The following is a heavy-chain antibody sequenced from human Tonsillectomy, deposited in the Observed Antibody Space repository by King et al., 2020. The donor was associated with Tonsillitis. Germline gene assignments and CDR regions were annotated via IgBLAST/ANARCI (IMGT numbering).Heavy chain of an antibody. J-gene: IGHJ4*02. CDR2: IKQDGGEK. D-gene: IGHD3-22*01. CDR1: GFTFSRSW. V-gene: IGHV3-7*01. Sequence: DVQLVQSGGGLVQPGGSLRLSCAVSGFTFSRSWMSWVRQAPGKGLEWVANIKQDGGEKNYVDSVKGRFTISRDNAKNSLYLHMNNLRAEDTAVYYCARDSYDRNFDYWGQGSLVTVSS. CDR3: ARDSYDRNFDY.